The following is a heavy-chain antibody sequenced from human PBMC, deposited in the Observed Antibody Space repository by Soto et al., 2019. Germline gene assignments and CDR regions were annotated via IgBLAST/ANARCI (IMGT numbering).Heavy chain of an antibody. CDR3: ASHRGNTFGPYDD. Sequence: SETLSLTCAVSGASISSGNWWSWVRQSPGKGLEWIGEIYHSGSTNHNPSLKSRVIISLDKSRNQFSLKLSSVTAADTAVYFCASHRGNTFGPYDDWGQGTQVT. CDR2: IYHSGST. J-gene: IGHJ4*01. V-gene: IGHV4-4*02. CDR1: GASISSGNW. D-gene: IGHD3-16*01.